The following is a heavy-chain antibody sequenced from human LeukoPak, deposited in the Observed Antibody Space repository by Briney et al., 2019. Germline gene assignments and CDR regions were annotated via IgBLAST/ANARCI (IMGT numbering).Heavy chain of an antibody. CDR1: GGTFSSYA. J-gene: IGHJ5*02. CDR2: ISAYNGNT. CDR3: ARDLKRDWFDP. Sequence: ASVKVSCKASGGTFSSYAISWVRQAPGQGLEWMGWISAYNGNTNYAQKLQGRVTTTTDTSTSTAYMELRSLRSDDTAVYYCARDLKRDWFDPWGQGTLVTVSS. V-gene: IGHV1-18*01.